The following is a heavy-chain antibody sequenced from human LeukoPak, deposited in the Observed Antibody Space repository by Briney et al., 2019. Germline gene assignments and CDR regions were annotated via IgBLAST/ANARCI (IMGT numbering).Heavy chain of an antibody. CDR2: IKQDGSEK. V-gene: IGHV3-7*01. J-gene: IGHJ4*02. CDR1: GFTFSSYW. CDR3: ARDTAEN. Sequence: GGSLRLSCAASGFTFSSYWVSWVRQAPGKGLEWVANIKQDGSEKYYVDSVKGRFTISRDNAKNSLYLQMNSLRAEDTAVYYCARDTAENWGQGTLVTVSS.